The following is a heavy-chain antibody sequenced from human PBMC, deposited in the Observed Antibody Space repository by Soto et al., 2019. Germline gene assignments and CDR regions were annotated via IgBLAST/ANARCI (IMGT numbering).Heavy chain of an antibody. CDR1: GDSFSNYS. Sequence: GASVKVSCKTSGDSFSNYSFTWARQAPGQGLEWMGAFLPIFTTSNYAQQFQGRVTISADELLSTTYMELSSLRSDDTAVYYCAALIWSGYYLPLDSWGQGTLVTVSS. CDR2: FLPIFTTS. J-gene: IGHJ4*02. V-gene: IGHV1-69*13. CDR3: AALIWSGYYLPLDS. D-gene: IGHD3-3*01.